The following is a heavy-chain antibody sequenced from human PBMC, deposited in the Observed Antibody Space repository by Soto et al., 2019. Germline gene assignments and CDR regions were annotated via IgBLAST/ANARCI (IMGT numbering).Heavy chain of an antibody. Sequence: ASVEVSCKASGSTFTDYYIQWVRQAPGQGLERMGWINPNGGGTYYAQKFEGRVTMTRDTSISTAYRERSVLRSDDTAVYYCARDCGVTTVLTNWRDPWGQGTRVTVSS. CDR1: GSTFTDYY. CDR3: ARDCGVTTVLTNWRDP. V-gene: IGHV1-2*02. J-gene: IGHJ5*02. CDR2: INPNGGGT. D-gene: IGHD4-17*01.